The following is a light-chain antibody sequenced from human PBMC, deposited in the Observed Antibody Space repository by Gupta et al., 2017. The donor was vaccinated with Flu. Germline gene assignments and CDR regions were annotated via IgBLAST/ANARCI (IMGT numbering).Light chain of an antibody. CDR1: QSVRPS. CDR3: QQRSDLPMYT. J-gene: IGKJ2*01. V-gene: IGKV3-11*01. Sequence: EVVLTQSPVTLSLSPGERAVLSCRASQSVRPSLAWYQQKPGQAPRLLMYDASRRAAGIPARFSGSGSGTDFTLTISTLEPKDFAVYYCQQRSDLPMYTFGQGTKLEIK. CDR2: DAS.